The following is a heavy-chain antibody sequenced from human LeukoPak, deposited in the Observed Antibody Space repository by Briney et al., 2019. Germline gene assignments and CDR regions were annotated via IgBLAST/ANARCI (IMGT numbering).Heavy chain of an antibody. CDR3: ARDMVERDMVKSLGWFDP. J-gene: IGHJ5*02. CDR1: GGSFSGYY. D-gene: IGHD5-18*01. Sequence: PSETLSLTCAVYGGSFSGYYWSWIRQPPGKGLEWIGYIYYSGSTNYNPSLKSRVIISVDTSKNQFSLKLSSVTAADTAVYYCARDMVERDMVKSLGWFDPWGQGTLVTVSS. CDR2: IYYSGST. V-gene: IGHV4-34*11.